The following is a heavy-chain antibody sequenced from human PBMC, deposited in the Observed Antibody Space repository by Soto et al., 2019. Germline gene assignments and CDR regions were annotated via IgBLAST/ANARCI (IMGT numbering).Heavy chain of an antibody. J-gene: IGHJ4*02. V-gene: IGHV1-69*13. CDR2: IIPIFGTA. Sequence: GASVKVSCKASGGTFSSYAISWVRQAPGQGLEWMGGIIPIFGTANYAQKFQGRVTITADESTSTAYMELSSLRSEDTAVYYCARVARKGSSSSIFDYWGQGTLVTVSS. CDR1: GGTFSSYA. CDR3: ARVARKGSSSSIFDY. D-gene: IGHD6-13*01.